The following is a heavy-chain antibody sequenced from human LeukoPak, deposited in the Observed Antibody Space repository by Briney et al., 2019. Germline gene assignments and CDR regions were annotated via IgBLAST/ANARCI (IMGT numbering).Heavy chain of an antibody. CDR1: GFTFDDYA. V-gene: IGHV3-9*01. CDR3: ARDRTGIGQRVDY. Sequence: GGSLRLSCAASGFTFDDYAMHWVRQAPGKGLEWVSGISWNSGSIGYADSVKGRFTISRDNSKNTLYLQMNSLRAEDTAVYYCARDRTGIGQRVDYWGQGTLVTVSS. D-gene: IGHD6-25*01. CDR2: ISWNSGSI. J-gene: IGHJ4*02.